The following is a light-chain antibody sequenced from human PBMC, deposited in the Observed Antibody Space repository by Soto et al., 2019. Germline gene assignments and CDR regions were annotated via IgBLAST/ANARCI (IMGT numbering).Light chain of an antibody. CDR1: SSDIGNYNY. V-gene: IGLV2-14*01. CDR3: SSYTSSSPLYV. J-gene: IGLJ1*01. Sequence: QSVLTQPASVSGSPGQSITIPCTGTSSDIGNYNYVSWYQQHPGKAPKLMIYDVSNRPSGVSNRFSGSKSGHAASLTISGLQAEDEADYYCSSYTSSSPLYVFGTGTKVTVL. CDR2: DVS.